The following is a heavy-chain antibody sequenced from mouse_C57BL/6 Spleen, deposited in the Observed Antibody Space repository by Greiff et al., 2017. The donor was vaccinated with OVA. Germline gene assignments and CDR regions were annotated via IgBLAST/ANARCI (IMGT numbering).Heavy chain of an antibody. V-gene: IGHV1-26*01. CDR1: GYTFTDYY. CDR3: ARPYAMDY. J-gene: IGHJ4*01. Sequence: VQLQQSGPELVKPGASVKISCKASGYTFTDYYMNWVKQSHGKSLEWIGDINPNNGGTSYNQKFKGKATLTVDKSSRTAYMGLSSLTSEDSAVYYCARPYAMDYWGQGTSVTVSS. CDR2: INPNNGGT.